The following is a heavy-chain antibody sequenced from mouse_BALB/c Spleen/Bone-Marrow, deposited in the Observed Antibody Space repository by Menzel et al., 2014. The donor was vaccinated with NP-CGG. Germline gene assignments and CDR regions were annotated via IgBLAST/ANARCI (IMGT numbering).Heavy chain of an antibody. D-gene: IGHD2-4*01. CDR2: IRNKANGYTT. CDR1: GFTFTDYY. Sequence: EVKLVESGGGLGQPGGSLRLSCATSGFTFTDYYMSWVRQPPGKALEWLGFIRNKANGYTTEYSASVKGRFTISRDNTQSILYLQINTLRAEDSATYYCARDTVITTHWYFDVWGAGTTVTVSS. CDR3: ARDTVITTHWYFDV. J-gene: IGHJ1*01. V-gene: IGHV7-3*02.